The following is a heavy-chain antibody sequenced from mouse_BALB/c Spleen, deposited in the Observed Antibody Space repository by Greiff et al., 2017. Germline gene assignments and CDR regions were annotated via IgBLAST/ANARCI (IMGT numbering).Heavy chain of an antibody. D-gene: IGHD2-4*01. CDR2: IWAGGST. CDR1: GFSLTSYG. Sequence: VKLQESGPGLVAPSQSLSITCTVSGFSLTSYGVHWVRQPPGKGLEWLGVIWAGGSTNYNSALMSRLSISKDNSKSQVFLKMNSLQTDDTAMYYCARDSDYDYHYYAMDYWGQGTSVTVSS. V-gene: IGHV2-9*02. CDR3: ARDSDYDYHYYAMDY. J-gene: IGHJ4*01.